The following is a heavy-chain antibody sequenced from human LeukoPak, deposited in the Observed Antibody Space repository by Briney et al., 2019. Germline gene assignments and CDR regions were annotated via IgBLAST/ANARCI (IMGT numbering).Heavy chain of an antibody. CDR1: GYTFTSYG. J-gene: IGHJ4*02. CDR2: ISAYNGNT. V-gene: IGHV1-18*01. Sequence: ASVKVSCKASGYTFTSYGISWVRQAPGQGLEWMGWISAYNGNTNYAQKLQGRVTMTTDTSTSTAYMELRSLRSGDTAVYYCARARGYYYDSSGYFLDFDYWGQGTLVTVSS. CDR3: ARARGYYYDSSGYFLDFDY. D-gene: IGHD3-22*01.